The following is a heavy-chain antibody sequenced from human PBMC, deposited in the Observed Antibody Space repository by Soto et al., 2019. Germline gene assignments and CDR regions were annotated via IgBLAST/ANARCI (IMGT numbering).Heavy chain of an antibody. Sequence: EVQLLESGGGLVQPGGSLRLSCAASGFIFSNYALTWVRQAPGKGLEWVSAISDTGRSTYYAVSVKGRFTISRDNSNNRLYLLMNSLSVEDTAVYYCTKGALGYCHHGICYQHSDYWGQGALVTVS. CDR2: ISDTGRST. V-gene: IGHV3-23*01. CDR3: TKGALGYCHHGICYQHSDY. D-gene: IGHD2-8*01. J-gene: IGHJ4*02. CDR1: GFIFSNYA.